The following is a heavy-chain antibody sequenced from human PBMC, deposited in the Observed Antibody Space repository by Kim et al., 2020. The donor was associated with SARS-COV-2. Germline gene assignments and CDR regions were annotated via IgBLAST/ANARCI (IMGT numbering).Heavy chain of an antibody. J-gene: IGHJ4*02. D-gene: IGHD5-12*01. CDR3: AGSPTLYSGYDVDY. Sequence: ADYGKGRYTLSRDNSKNTLYLQVNSLRAEDTAVYYCAGSPTLYSGYDVDYWGQGTLVTVSS. V-gene: IGHV3-23*01.